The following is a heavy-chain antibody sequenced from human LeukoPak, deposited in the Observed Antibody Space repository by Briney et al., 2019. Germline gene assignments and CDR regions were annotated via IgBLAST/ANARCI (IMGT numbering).Heavy chain of an antibody. V-gene: IGHV1-18*01. J-gene: IGHJ6*03. CDR1: GYTFISYG. Sequence: GASVKVSCKASGYTFISYGITWVRQAPGQGLEWMGWISPYTTRTNYVQKLQGRVTMTTDTSTSTAYMELRSLRSDDTAVYYCAREGGVGPTAPPDYYSYQMDVWAKGPRSPSP. CDR2: ISPYTTRT. CDR3: AREGGVGPTAPPDYYSYQMDV. D-gene: IGHD1-26*01.